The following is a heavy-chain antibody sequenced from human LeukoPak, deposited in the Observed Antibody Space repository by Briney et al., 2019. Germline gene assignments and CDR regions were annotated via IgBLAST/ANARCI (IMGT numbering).Heavy chain of an antibody. D-gene: IGHD4-17*01. CDR1: GFTFSSYG. Sequence: PGGSLRLSCAASGFTFSSYGMHWVRQAPGKGLEWVAVISYDGSNKYYADSVKGRFTISRDNSKNTLYLQMNSLRAEDTAVYYCAKVPLATVTTSGGAFDIWGQGTMVTVSS. J-gene: IGHJ3*02. CDR2: ISYDGSNK. V-gene: IGHV3-30*18. CDR3: AKVPLATVTTSGGAFDI.